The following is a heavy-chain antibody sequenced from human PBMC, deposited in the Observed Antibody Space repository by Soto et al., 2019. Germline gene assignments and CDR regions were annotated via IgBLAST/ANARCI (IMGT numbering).Heavy chain of an antibody. J-gene: IGHJ4*02. CDR1: GFTFSSYA. D-gene: IGHD1-26*01. Sequence: GGSLRLSCAASGFTFSSYAMSWVRQAPGKGLEWVSAISGSGGSTYYADSVKGWFTISRDNSKNTLYLQMNSLRAEDTAVYYCAKDLVGAIYFDYWGQGTLVTVSS. CDR3: AKDLVGAIYFDY. V-gene: IGHV3-23*01. CDR2: ISGSGGST.